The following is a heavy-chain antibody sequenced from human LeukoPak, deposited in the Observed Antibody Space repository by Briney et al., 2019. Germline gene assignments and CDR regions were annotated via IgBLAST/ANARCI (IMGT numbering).Heavy chain of an antibody. J-gene: IGHJ4*02. CDR2: ISAYNGNT. D-gene: IGHD1-7*01. V-gene: IGHV1-18*01. CDR3: ARDLYNWDYKAFDY. CDR1: GYTFTSDG. Sequence: ASVKVSCKASGYTFTSDGISWVRQAPGQGLEWMGWISAYNGNTNYAQKLQGRVTMTTDTSTSTAYMELRSLRSDDTAVYYCARDLYNWDYKAFDYWGQGTLVTVSS.